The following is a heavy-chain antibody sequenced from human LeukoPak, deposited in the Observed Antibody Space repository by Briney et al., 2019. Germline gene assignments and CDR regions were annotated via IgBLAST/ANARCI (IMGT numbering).Heavy chain of an antibody. Sequence: GGSLRLSCAASGFTFSSYDMHWVRQATGKGLEWVSAIGTAGDTYYPGSVKGRFTISRENAKNSLYLQTNSLRAGDTAVYYCARVRYGGNSLDYWGQGTLVTVSS. CDR3: ARVRYGGNSLDY. J-gene: IGHJ4*02. V-gene: IGHV3-13*01. CDR2: IGTAGDT. CDR1: GFTFSSYD. D-gene: IGHD4-23*01.